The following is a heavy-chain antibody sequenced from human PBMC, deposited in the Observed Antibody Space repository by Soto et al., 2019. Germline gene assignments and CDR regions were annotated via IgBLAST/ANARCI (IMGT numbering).Heavy chain of an antibody. J-gene: IGHJ4*02. CDR1: GYSFTSYW. CDR2: IYPGDSDT. CDR3: ARRLGYCSSTSCYVDY. D-gene: IGHD2-2*01. V-gene: IGHV5-51*01. Sequence: PGESLKISCKGSGYSFTSYWSGWVRQMPGKGLEWMGIIYPGDSDTRYSPSFQGQVTIPADKSISTAYLQWSSLKASDTAMYYCARRLGYCSSTSCYVDYWGQGTLVTVSS.